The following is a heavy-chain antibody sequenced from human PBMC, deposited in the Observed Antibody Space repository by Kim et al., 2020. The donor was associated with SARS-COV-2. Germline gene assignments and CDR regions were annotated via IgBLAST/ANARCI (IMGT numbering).Heavy chain of an antibody. CDR1: GFTFSSHG. D-gene: IGHD1-26*01. V-gene: IGHV3-33*03. CDR3: AKEWVNSGSYPDY. Sequence: GGSLRLSCTASGFTFSSHGMHWVRQAPGKGLEWVAVIWYDGNTKYYADSMKGRVTISRDNSKNTLYLQIYNLTVEDTAVYYCAKEWVNSGSYPDYWGQGTLVSVST. CDR2: IWYDGNTK. J-gene: IGHJ4*02.